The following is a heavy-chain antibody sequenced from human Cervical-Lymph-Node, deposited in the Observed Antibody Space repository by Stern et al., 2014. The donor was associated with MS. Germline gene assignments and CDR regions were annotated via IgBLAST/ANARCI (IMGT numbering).Heavy chain of an antibody. V-gene: IGHV4-59*08. CDR2: IYYSGST. Sequence: QVQLVQSGPGLVKPSETLSLTCTVSGGSISGYYWSWIRQPPGKGLEWIGYIYYSGSTNYNPSLKSRATISLDTSKTQFSLNLSSVTAADTAVYYCARHQEQLVPFTWFDPWGQGTLVTVSS. D-gene: IGHD6-6*01. J-gene: IGHJ5*02. CDR3: ARHQEQLVPFTWFDP. CDR1: GGSISGYY.